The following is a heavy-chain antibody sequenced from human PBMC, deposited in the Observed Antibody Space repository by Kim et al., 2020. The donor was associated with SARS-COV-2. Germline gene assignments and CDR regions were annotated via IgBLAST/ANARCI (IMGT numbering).Heavy chain of an antibody. J-gene: IGHJ6*02. V-gene: IGHV1-8*01. CDR1: GYTFTSYD. Sequence: ASVKVSCKASGYTFTSYDINWVRQATGQGLEWMGWMNPNRGNTGYAQKFQGRVTMTRNTSISTAYMGLSSLRSEDTAVYYCTRLQFSARFGELFIFSKSGYYYYGMDVWGQGTTVTVSS. CDR2: MNPNRGNT. CDR3: TRLQFSARFGELFIFSKSGYYYYGMDV. D-gene: IGHD3-10*01.